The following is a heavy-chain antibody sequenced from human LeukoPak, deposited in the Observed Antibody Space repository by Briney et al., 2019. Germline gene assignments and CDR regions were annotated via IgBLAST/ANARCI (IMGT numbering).Heavy chain of an antibody. CDR1: GFTFSSYA. CDR2: ISYDGSNK. J-gene: IGHJ4*02. D-gene: IGHD6-19*01. CDR3: ARHVAVAGTGMDY. Sequence: GGSLRLSCAASGFTFSSYAMHWVRQAPGKGLEWVAVISYDGSNKYYADSVKGRFTISRDNSKNTLYLQMNSLRAEDTAVYYCARHVAVAGTGMDYWGQGTLVTVSS. V-gene: IGHV3-30-3*01.